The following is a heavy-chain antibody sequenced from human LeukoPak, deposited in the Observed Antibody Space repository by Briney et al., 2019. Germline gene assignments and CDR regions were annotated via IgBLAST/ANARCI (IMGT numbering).Heavy chain of an antibody. D-gene: IGHD3-10*01. CDR2: ISHSGST. Sequence: SETLSLTCAVYGGSFSGYYWSWIRQPPGKGLEWIGEISHSGSTNYNPSLKSRVTISVDTSKNQFSLKLSSVTAADTAVYYCARVSSGSGRGGFDYWGQGTLVTVSS. V-gene: IGHV4-34*01. J-gene: IGHJ4*02. CDR1: GGSFSGYY. CDR3: ARVSSGSGRGGFDY.